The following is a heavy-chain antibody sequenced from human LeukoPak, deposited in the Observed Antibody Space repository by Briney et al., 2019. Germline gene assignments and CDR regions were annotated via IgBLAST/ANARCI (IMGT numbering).Heavy chain of an antibody. V-gene: IGHV1-2*02. D-gene: IGHD2-15*01. CDR3: ARGDCSVSGCHGGNWFDP. J-gene: IGHJ5*02. Sequence: GASVKLSCKASGYTFTVYYIHWVRHAPGQGLEWMGWINPNSGGTTSAQSLQGRVTMTRDTSSSTAHMDLSRLRSDDTAVYYCARGDCSVSGCHGGNWFDPWGQGTLVTVSS. CDR1: GYTFTVYY. CDR2: INPNSGGT.